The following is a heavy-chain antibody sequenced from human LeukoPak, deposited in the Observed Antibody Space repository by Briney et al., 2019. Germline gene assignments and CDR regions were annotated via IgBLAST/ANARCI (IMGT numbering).Heavy chain of an antibody. CDR2: INPNSGGT. CDR1: GYTFTGYY. Sequence: ASVKVSCKASGYTFTGYYMHWVRQAPGQGLEWMGRINPNSGGTNYAQKFQGRVTMTRDTSISTAYMELSRLRSDDTAVYYCARGLRGYSGTRFDYWGQGTLVTVSS. CDR3: ARGLRGYSGTRFDY. J-gene: IGHJ4*02. V-gene: IGHV1-2*06. D-gene: IGHD5-12*01.